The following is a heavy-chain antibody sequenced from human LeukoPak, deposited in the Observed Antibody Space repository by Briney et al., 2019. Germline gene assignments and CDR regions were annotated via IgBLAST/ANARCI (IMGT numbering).Heavy chain of an antibody. CDR1: GYTVTSYY. J-gene: IGHJ6*02. D-gene: IGHD1-26*01. CDR2: ISAYNGNT. Sequence: GASVKVSCKASGYTVTSYYMHWVRQAPGQGLEWMGWISAYNGNTNYAQKLQGRVTMTTDTSTSTAYMELRSLRSDDTAVYYCARAWEPHPGYYYGMDVWGQGTTVTVSS. CDR3: ARAWEPHPGYYYGMDV. V-gene: IGHV1-18*04.